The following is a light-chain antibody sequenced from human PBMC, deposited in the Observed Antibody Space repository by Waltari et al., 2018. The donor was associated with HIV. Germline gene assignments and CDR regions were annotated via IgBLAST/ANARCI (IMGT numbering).Light chain of an antibody. V-gene: IGLV2-14*03. CDR1: TSDVGTYNY. CDR3: SSYATNTYNSPWV. CDR2: DVS. Sequence: QSALAQPASVSGSPGQSITISCPGTTSDVGTYNYVSWYQQHQGKGPKLVFFDVSHRPAGMSDRFSGARSGNTASLTIAGLRAEDEADYCCSSYATNTYNSPWVFGGGTKVTVL. J-gene: IGLJ3*02.